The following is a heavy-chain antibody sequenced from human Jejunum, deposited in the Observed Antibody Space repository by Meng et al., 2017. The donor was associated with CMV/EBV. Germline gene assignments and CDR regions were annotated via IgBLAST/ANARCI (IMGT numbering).Heavy chain of an antibody. CDR3: ARNSEPLYYYYGMDV. CDR2: IYYSGST. D-gene: IGHD1-14*01. J-gene: IGHJ6*02. V-gene: IGHV4-61*01. Sequence: SVSSGSDYWSWIRQPPGKGLEWIGYIYYSGSTNYNPSLKSRVTISVDTSKNQFSLKLSSVTAADTAVYYCARNSEPLYYYYGMDVWGQGTTVTVSS. CDR1: SVSSGSDY.